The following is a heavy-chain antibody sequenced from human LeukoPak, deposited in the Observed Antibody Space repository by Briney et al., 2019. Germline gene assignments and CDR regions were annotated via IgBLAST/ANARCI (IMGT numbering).Heavy chain of an antibody. CDR3: ARGEYSSSSDY. J-gene: IGHJ4*02. CDR1: GSTFTSYD. CDR2: MNPSSGNT. V-gene: IGHV1-8*03. Sequence: ASVKVSCKSSGSTFTSYDINWVRQATGQGLEWMGWMNPSSGNTGYAQKFQGRVTITRNTSISTAYMELSSLRSEDTAVYYCARGEYSSSSDYWGQGTLVTVSS. D-gene: IGHD6-6*01.